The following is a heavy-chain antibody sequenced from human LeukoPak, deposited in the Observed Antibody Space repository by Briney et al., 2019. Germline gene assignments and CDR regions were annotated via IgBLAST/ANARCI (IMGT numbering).Heavy chain of an antibody. CDR2: INPNSGGT. D-gene: IGHD7-27*01. J-gene: IGHJ3*02. CDR3: ARDRGIDWGRGAFDI. V-gene: IGHV1-2*02. Sequence: ASVKVSCKASGYTFTDYYIHWVRRAPGQGLEWMGWINPNSGGTNYAQKFQGRVTMTRDTSISTASMELSRLRSDDTAVFHCARDRGIDWGRGAFDIWGQGTIVTVSS. CDR1: GYTFTDYY.